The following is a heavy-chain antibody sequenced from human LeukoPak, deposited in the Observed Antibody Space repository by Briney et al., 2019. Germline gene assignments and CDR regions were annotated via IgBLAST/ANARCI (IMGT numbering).Heavy chain of an antibody. Sequence: SETLSLTCAVYGGSFSGYYWSWIRQTPGKGLEWIGEINHSGSTNYNPSLKSRVTISVDTSKNQFSLKLSSVTAADTAVYYCARERTWLRLALDYWGQGTLVTVSS. J-gene: IGHJ4*02. D-gene: IGHD5-12*01. CDR1: GGSFSGYY. V-gene: IGHV4-34*01. CDR2: INHSGST. CDR3: ARERTWLRLALDY.